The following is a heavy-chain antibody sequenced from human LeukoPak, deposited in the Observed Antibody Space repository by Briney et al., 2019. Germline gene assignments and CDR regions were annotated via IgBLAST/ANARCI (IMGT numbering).Heavy chain of an antibody. V-gene: IGHV3-23*01. CDR2: ISGSGGSR. D-gene: IGHD2-15*01. J-gene: IGHJ4*02. Sequence: GGSLRLSCAASGFTFSSYAMSWVRQAPGKGLEWVSAISGSGGSRYYADSVKGRFTISRDNSKNTLYLQMNSLRAEDTAVYYCAKEKRGVVVVAAVFDYWGQGTLVTVSS. CDR1: GFTFSSYA. CDR3: AKEKRGVVVVAAVFDY.